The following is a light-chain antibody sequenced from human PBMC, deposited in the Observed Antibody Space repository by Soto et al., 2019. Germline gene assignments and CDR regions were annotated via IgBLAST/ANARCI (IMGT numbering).Light chain of an antibody. J-gene: IGKJ3*01. CDR3: QESQSTAFT. CDR2: AAS. CDR1: QSISSY. Sequence: DIQMTQSPSSLSASVGDRVTITCRASQSISSYLNWYQQKTGKAPKLLIYAASSLQSGVPSRVSGSGSGTDFNLTISSLQPEDFATYYCQESQSTAFTIGPGTKVDIK. V-gene: IGKV1-39*01.